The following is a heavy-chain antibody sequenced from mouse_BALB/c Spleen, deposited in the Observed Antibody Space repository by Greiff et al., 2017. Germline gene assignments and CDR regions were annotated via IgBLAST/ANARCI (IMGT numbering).Heavy chain of an antibody. CDR3: ASPSMIKFAY. Sequence: VQLQQSGPELEKPGASVKISCKASGYSFTGYNMNWVKQSNGKSLEWIGNIDPYYGGTSYNQKFQGKATITADTSSNTAYLQLSSLTSEDTAVYYCASPSMIKFAYWGQGTLVTVSA. CDR2: IDPYYGGT. D-gene: IGHD2-4*01. CDR1: GYSFTGYN. V-gene: IGHV1-39*01. J-gene: IGHJ3*01.